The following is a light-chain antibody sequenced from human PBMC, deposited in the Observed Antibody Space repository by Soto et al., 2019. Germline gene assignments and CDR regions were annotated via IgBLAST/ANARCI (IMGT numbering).Light chain of an antibody. CDR2: SND. CDR3: ATWDDSLDGPV. J-gene: IGLJ3*02. CDR1: GSGIGGNT. V-gene: IGLV1-44*01. Sequence: QSVLTQPPSATGTPGQTVTVSCSGRGSGIGGNTVSWYQQPPGTAPRLLIHSNDRRPSGVPDRFSGSKSGASASLAISGLQSEDEADYYCATWDDSLDGPVFGGGTKLTVL.